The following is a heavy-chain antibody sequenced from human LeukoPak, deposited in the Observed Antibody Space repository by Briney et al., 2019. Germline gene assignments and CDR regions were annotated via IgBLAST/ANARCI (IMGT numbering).Heavy chain of an antibody. Sequence: GGSLRLSCAASGFTFSSNYMSWVRQAPGKGLEGVSVIYSGGSTYYADSVKGRFTISRDNSKNTLYLQMNSLRAEDTAVYYCANGGGQLLYSDDAFDIWGQGTMVTVSS. CDR2: IYSGGST. V-gene: IGHV3-53*05. CDR3: ANGGGQLLYSDDAFDI. CDR1: GFTFSSNY. D-gene: IGHD2-2*02. J-gene: IGHJ3*02.